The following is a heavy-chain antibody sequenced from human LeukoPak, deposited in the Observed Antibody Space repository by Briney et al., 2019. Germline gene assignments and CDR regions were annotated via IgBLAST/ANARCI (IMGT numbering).Heavy chain of an antibody. D-gene: IGHD2-15*01. CDR3: AKDMAYCSGGSCFVGLDV. J-gene: IGHJ6*02. Sequence: GGSLRLSCAASGFTFSNYAMTWVRQAPGKGLEWVSAISGSGGSTFYADSVKGRFTMSRDNSKNTLHLQMNGLRAEDTAVYYCAKDMAYCSGGSCFVGLDVWGQGTTVTVSS. V-gene: IGHV3-23*01. CDR1: GFTFSNYA. CDR2: ISGSGGST.